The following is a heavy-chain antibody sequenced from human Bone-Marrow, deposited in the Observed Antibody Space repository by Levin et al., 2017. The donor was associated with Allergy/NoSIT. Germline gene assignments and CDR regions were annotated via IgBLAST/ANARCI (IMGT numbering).Heavy chain of an antibody. D-gene: IGHD5-18*01. CDR3: ARDYFGYGRFDI. CDR2: LYTGGTI. J-gene: IGHJ3*02. V-gene: IGHV4-61*02. CDR1: GGSISSGSYF. Sequence: KPGGSLRLSCTVSGGSISSGSYFWSWIRQPAGKGLEWIGRLYTGGTIDYNPSLKSRLTISADTSKNQFSLNLTSVTAADMAVYYCARDYFGYGRFDIWGLGTMVTVSS.